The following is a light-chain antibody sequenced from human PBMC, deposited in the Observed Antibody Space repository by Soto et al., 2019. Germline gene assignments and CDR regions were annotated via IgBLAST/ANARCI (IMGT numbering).Light chain of an antibody. CDR2: DAS. CDR3: QQRSNWPGLT. J-gene: IGKJ4*01. CDR1: QSVSSY. Sequence: EIVLTQSPATLSLSPGERATLSCRASQSVSSYLAWYQQKPVQAPRLLIYDASNRATGIPARFSGSGSGTDFTLTISSLEPEDFAVYYCQQRSNWPGLTFGGGTKVDIK. V-gene: IGKV3-11*01.